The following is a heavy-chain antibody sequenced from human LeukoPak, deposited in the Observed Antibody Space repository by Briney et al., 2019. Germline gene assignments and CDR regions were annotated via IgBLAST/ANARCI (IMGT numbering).Heavy chain of an antibody. D-gene: IGHD6-13*01. CDR3: AKDISGIAAAGTARDY. J-gene: IGHJ4*02. V-gene: IGHV3-23*01. CDR1: GFTFSSYG. Sequence: GGSLRLSCAASGFTFSSYGMSWVRQAPGKGLEWVSAISGSGGSTYYADSVKGRFTISRDNSKNTLYLQMNSLRAEDTAVYYCAKDISGIAAAGTARDYWGQGTLVTVSS. CDR2: ISGSGGST.